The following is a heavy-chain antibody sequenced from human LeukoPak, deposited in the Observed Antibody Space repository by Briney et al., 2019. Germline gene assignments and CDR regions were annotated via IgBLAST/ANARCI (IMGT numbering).Heavy chain of an antibody. V-gene: IGHV3-30-3*01. CDR2: ISSDGSNK. CDR1: GFTFSSYA. CDR3: ARDVQPERAFDY. D-gene: IGHD1-1*01. J-gene: IGHJ4*02. Sequence: GGSLRLSCAASGFTFSSYAMHWVRQTPGKGLEWVAVISSDGSNKYYADSVKGRFTISRDNSKNTLYLQMNSLRAEDTAVYYCARDVQPERAFDYWGQGTLVTVSS.